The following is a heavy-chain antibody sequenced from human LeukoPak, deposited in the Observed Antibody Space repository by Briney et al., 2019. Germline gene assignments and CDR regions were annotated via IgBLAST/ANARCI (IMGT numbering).Heavy chain of an antibody. CDR1: GFTFSSYG. Sequence: PWGSLRLSCAASGFTFSSYGMHWVRQAPGKGLEWVAVISYDGSNKYYADSVKGRFTISRDNSKNTLYLQMNSLRAEDTAVYYCAKVPVGGSYGASPLFDYWGQGTLVTVSS. J-gene: IGHJ4*02. V-gene: IGHV3-30*18. CDR2: ISYDGSNK. D-gene: IGHD1-26*01. CDR3: AKVPVGGSYGASPLFDY.